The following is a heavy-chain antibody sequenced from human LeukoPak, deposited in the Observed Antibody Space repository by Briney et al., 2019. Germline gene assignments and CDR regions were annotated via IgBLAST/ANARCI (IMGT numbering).Heavy chain of an antibody. J-gene: IGHJ4*02. V-gene: IGHV1-2*02. CDR1: GFTFSDSY. D-gene: IGHD2-21*02. CDR2: INPHKGST. Sequence: ASVKVSCRVSGFTFSDSYIHWVRQAPGQALEWMGYINPHKGSTSSPQKFKGRLTMTKDTSISAAYMELSGLMSDDTAMYYCVREGSGLLTKSFDQWGQGRLVTVST. CDR3: VREGSGLLTKSFDQ.